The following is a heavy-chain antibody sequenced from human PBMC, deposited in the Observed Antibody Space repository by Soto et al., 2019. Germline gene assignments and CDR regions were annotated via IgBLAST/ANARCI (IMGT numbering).Heavy chain of an antibody. CDR2: IYYSGST. CDR3: EREGPRLDV. J-gene: IGHJ6*04. CDR1: GGSISSYY. Sequence: QVQLQESGPGLVKPSETLSLTCTVSGGSISSYYWSWIRQPPGKGLEWIGYIYYSGSTNYNPSLQSRVHLSVATYKNKFSLKLSSVTAADTAVYYCEREGPRLDVWGKGTTVTVSS. V-gene: IGHV4-59*01.